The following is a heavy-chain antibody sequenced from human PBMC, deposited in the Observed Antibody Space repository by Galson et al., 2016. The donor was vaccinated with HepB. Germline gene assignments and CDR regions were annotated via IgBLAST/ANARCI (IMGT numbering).Heavy chain of an antibody. CDR2: ISYDGSNK. Sequence: SLRLSCAASGFTFSSYAMHWVRQAPGKGLEWVAVISYDGSNKYYADSVKGRFTISRDNSKNTLYLQMNSLRAEDTAVYYCARGGDITVVKGMDDYWGQGTLVTVSS. CDR3: ARGGDITVVKGMDDY. J-gene: IGHJ4*02. V-gene: IGHV3-30-3*01. CDR1: GFTFSSYA. D-gene: IGHD4-23*01.